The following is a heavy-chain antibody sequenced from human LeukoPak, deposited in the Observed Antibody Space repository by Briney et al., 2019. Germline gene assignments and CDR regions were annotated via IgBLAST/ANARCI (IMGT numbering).Heavy chain of an antibody. CDR1: GFTFSSYA. D-gene: IGHD3-10*01. CDR3: AKVGGITMVRGVILRSPPYYFDY. J-gene: IGHJ4*02. Sequence: PGGSLRLSCAASGFTFSSYAMSWVRQAPGKGLEWVSAISGSGGSTYYADSVKGRFTISRDNSKNTLYLQMNSLRAEDTAVYYCAKVGGITMVRGVILRSPPYYFDYWGQGTLVTVSS. CDR2: ISGSGGST. V-gene: IGHV3-23*01.